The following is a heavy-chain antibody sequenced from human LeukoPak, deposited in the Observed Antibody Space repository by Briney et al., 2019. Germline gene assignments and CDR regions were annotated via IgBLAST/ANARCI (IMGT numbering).Heavy chain of an antibody. D-gene: IGHD2/OR15-2a*01. V-gene: IGHV4-34*01. CDR3: ARLGYYRNFDY. J-gene: IGHJ4*02. CDR1: GGSFSGYY. CDR2: INHSGST. Sequence: SETLSLTCAVYGGSFSGYYWSWIRQPPGKGLEWIGEINHSGSTNYNPSLKSRGTISVDTSKNQFSLKLSSVTAADTAVYYCARLGYYRNFDYWGQGTLVTVSS.